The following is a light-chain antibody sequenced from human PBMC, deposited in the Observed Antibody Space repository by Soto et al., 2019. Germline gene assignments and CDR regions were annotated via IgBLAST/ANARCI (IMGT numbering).Light chain of an antibody. V-gene: IGLV2-14*01. CDR1: RSDVGGYNY. CDR2: EVS. CDR3: SSYTSSSTRV. J-gene: IGLJ2*01. Sequence: QSVLTQPASVSGSPGQSITISCTGTRSDVGGYNYVSWYQQHPGKAPKLIIYEVSNRPSGISNCFSGSKSGNTASLTISGLQAEYEADYYCSSYTSSSTRVFGGGTQLTVL.